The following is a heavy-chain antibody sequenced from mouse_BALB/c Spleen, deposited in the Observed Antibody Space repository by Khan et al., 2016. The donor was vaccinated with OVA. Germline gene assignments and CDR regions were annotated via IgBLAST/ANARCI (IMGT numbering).Heavy chain of an antibody. J-gene: IGHJ2*01. Sequence: VQLQQSGAELGRPGSSVKLSCKTSGSTFTSCGIKWVKQRPGQGLQWIGYIYPGNGYTEYNEKFQGKAILTSDTSSSTAYMQLRSLTSEDSAIYFCTTAYYRYYFDYWGQGTTLTVSS. CDR1: GSTFTSCG. CDR3: TTAYYRYYFDY. CDR2: IYPGNGYT. D-gene: IGHD2-12*01. V-gene: IGHV1S134*01.